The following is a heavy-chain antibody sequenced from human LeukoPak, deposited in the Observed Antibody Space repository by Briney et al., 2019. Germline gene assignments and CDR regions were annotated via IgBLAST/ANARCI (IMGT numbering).Heavy chain of an antibody. CDR2: IYYSGST. J-gene: IGHJ4*02. V-gene: IGHV4-59*12. D-gene: IGHD6-19*01. CDR1: GGSISSYY. Sequence: PSETLSLTCTVSGGSISSYYWSWIRQPPGKGLEWIGYIYYSGSTNYNPSLKSRVTISVDTSKNQFSLKLSSVTAADTAVYYCARGGGWSSFDYWGQGTLVTVSS. CDR3: ARGGGWSSFDY.